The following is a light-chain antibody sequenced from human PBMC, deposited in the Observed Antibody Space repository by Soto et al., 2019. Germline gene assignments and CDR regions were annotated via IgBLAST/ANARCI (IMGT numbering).Light chain of an antibody. V-gene: IGKV3-15*01. CDR2: GAS. CDR3: QQSNNWWT. Sequence: EIVMTQSPATLSVSPGERATLSCRASQSVSSNLAWYQQKPGQAPRLLIYGASTRATGIPARFSGSGSGTEFPLTISSLQSEDFAVYYCQQSNNWWTFGQGTKVEIK. CDR1: QSVSSN. J-gene: IGKJ1*01.